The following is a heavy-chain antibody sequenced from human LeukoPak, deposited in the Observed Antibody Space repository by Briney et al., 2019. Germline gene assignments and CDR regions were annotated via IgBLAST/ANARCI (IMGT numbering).Heavy chain of an antibody. CDR1: GFTFSNSG. Sequence: GGSLRLCCAGSGFTFSNSGMHWVRQAPGKGLEWVAVISHDASSKYHADSVKGRFTISRDNSKNTLYLQMNSLRAEDTALYYCAMHFDNWGQGTLVTVSS. V-gene: IGHV3-30*03. CDR3: AMHFDN. J-gene: IGHJ4*02. CDR2: ISHDASSK.